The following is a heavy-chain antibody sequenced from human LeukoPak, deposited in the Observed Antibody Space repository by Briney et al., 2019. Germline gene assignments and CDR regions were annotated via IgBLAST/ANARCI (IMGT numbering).Heavy chain of an antibody. CDR1: GFTVSSNY. CDR2: IYSGGST. D-gene: IGHD6-25*01. Sequence: PGGSLRLSCVVSGFTVSSNYMSWFSQAPGKGLEWVSVIYSGGSTYYVDSVKGRFTISRDNSKNTLYLQMNSLRAEDTAVYYCARERGHLDYWGQGTLVTVSS. J-gene: IGHJ4*02. V-gene: IGHV3-66*01. CDR3: ARERGHLDY.